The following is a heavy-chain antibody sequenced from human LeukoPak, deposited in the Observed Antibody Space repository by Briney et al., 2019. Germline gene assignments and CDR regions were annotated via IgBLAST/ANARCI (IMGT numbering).Heavy chain of an antibody. CDR3: ARGKHYYDSSGYYYHFDY. CDR1: GGSISSYY. J-gene: IGHJ4*02. V-gene: IGHV4-59*12. D-gene: IGHD3-22*01. Sequence: SETLSLTCTVSGGSISSYYWSWIRQPPGKGLEWSGYIYYSGSTNYNPSLKSRVTISVDTFKNQFSLKLSSVTAADTAVYYCARGKHYYDSSGYYYHFDYWGQGTLVTVSS. CDR2: IYYSGST.